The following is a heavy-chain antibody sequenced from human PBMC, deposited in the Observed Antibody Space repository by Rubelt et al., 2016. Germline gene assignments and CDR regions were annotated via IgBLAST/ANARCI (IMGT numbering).Heavy chain of an antibody. Sequence: QVQLVESGGGVVQPGRSLRLSCAASGFTFSRYAIHWVRQAPGKGLEWVALISDDGSNKYYADSVKGRFTISRDNSKNTLYLHMSSLRAEDTAVYYCANILQRSWYYDVWGRGTLVAVSS. CDR3: ANILQRSWYYDV. CDR1: GFTFSRYA. J-gene: IGHJ2*01. CDR2: ISDDGSNK. V-gene: IGHV3-30*04.